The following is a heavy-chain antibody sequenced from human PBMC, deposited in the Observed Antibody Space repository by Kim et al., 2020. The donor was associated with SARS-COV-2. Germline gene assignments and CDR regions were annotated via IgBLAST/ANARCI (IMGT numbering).Heavy chain of an antibody. Sequence: GGSLRLSCAASGFTFSSYSMNWVRQAPGKGLEWVSSISSSSSYIYYADSVKGRFTISRDNAKNSLYLQMNSLRAEDTAVYYCARGWDIVDSGYFQHWGQGTLVTVSS. D-gene: IGHD2-15*01. CDR3: ARGWDIVDSGYFQH. V-gene: IGHV3-21*01. CDR1: GFTFSSYS. CDR2: ISSSSSYI. J-gene: IGHJ1*01.